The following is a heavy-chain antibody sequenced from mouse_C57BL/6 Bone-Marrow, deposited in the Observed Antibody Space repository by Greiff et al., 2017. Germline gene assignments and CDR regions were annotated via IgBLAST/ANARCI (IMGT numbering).Heavy chain of an antibody. J-gene: IGHJ4*01. CDR2: IDPYDSYT. V-gene: IGHV1-50*01. Sequence: VQLQQPGAELVKPGASVKLSCKASGYTFTSYWMQWVKQSPGQGLEWIGEIDPYDSYTNYNQKFKGKATLTVDTSSSTAYMQLSSLTSEDSAVYYCARFELRLPYSLDYWGQGTSVTVSS. CDR3: ARFELRLPYSLDY. D-gene: IGHD3-2*02. CDR1: GYTFTSYW.